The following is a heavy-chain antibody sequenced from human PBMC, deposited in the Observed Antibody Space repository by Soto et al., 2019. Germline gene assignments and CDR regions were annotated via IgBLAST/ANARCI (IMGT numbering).Heavy chain of an antibody. J-gene: IGHJ5*02. Sequence: SETLSLTCAVSGGSISSSNWWSWVRQPPGKGLEWIGEIYHSGSTNYNPSLKSRVTISVDKSKNQFSLKLSSVTAADTAVYYCARSAAGRGDNWFDPWGQGTLVTVSS. CDR2: IYHSGST. CDR3: ARSAAGRGDNWFDP. CDR1: GGSISSSNW. V-gene: IGHV4-4*02. D-gene: IGHD6-13*01.